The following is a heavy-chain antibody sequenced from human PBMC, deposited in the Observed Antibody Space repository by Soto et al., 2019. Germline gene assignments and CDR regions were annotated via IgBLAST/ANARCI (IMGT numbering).Heavy chain of an antibody. CDR2: ISTYRGDP. V-gene: IGHV1-18*01. CDR1: GYTFTNYG. Sequence: ASVKVSCKASGYTFTNYGIGWVRQAPGQGLEWMGWISTYRGDPTYAQKLQGRVTMTADSSTSTAYMELRSLRSDDTALYYCARFDYTKYLFAFWGQGTLVTVSS. D-gene: IGHD3-9*01. J-gene: IGHJ4*02. CDR3: ARFDYTKYLFAF.